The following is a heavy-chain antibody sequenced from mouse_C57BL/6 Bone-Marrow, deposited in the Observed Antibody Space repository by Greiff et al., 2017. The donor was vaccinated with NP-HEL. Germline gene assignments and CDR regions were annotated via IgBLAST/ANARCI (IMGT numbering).Heavy chain of an antibody. D-gene: IGHD1-2*01. Sequence: QVQLQQSGAELVRPGTSVKVSCKASGYAFTNYLIEWVKQRPGQGLEWIGVINPGSGGTNYNEKFMGKATLTADKSSSTAYMQLSSLTSEDSAVYFCARSRELLRRTFAYWGQGTLVTVSA. J-gene: IGHJ3*01. CDR1: GYAFTNYL. V-gene: IGHV1-54*01. CDR2: INPGSGGT. CDR3: ARSRELLRRTFAY.